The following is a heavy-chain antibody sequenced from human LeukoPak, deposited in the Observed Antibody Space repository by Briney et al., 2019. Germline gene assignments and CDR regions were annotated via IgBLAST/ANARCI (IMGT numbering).Heavy chain of an antibody. J-gene: IGHJ3*02. CDR3: AGCSGGSPIDAFHI. CDR1: GGSINSGAYY. Sequence: SQTLSLTCTVSGGSINSGAYYWSWIRQHPGKGLKWIGYIYYSGSNYYNPSLKSRVTISVDTSKNQFSLKLSSVTAADTAVYYCAGCSGGSPIDAFHIWGQGTMVTVSS. V-gene: IGHV4-31*03. D-gene: IGHD2-15*01. CDR2: IYYSGSN.